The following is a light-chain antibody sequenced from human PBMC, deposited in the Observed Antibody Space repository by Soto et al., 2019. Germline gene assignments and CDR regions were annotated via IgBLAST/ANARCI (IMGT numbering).Light chain of an antibody. J-gene: IGLJ2*01. CDR3: SSYTSSSTLVV. V-gene: IGLV2-8*01. CDR1: SSDVGVYNY. CDR2: EVN. Sequence: QSALTQPPSASGSPGQSVTLSCTGTSSDVGVYNYVSWYQQHPGKAPKLMIYEVNKRPSGVPDRFSGSKSGNTASLTVSGLQADDEADYYCSSYTSSSTLVVFGGGTKLTVL.